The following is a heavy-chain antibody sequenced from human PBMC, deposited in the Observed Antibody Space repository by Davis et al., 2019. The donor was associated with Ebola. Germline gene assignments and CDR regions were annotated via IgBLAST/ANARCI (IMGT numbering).Heavy chain of an antibody. D-gene: IGHD6-19*01. CDR3: AREGYSSGSYYFDY. V-gene: IGHV3-48*03. CDR2: IRSTGNTI. Sequence: GESLKISCAASGFTFSSYEMNWVRLAPGKGLEWVSYIRSTGNTIYYVDSVKGRFTISRDNAKDSLYLQMNSLRAEDTAVYYCAREGYSSGSYYFDYWGQGTLVTVSS. CDR1: GFTFSSYE. J-gene: IGHJ4*02.